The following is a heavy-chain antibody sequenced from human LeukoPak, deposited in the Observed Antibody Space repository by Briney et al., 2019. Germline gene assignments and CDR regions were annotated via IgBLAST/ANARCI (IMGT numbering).Heavy chain of an antibody. CDR3: AETNTQDWFDP. J-gene: IGHJ5*02. CDR2: IYHSGET. V-gene: IGHV4-39*07. CDR1: VGSISSTSYY. Sequence: PSETLSLTCRVSVGSISSTSYYWGWIRQPPGKGLEWIASIYHSGETFYNPSLESRVAISVDTSNNEVFLDLYSVTAADTAMYYCAETNTQDWFDPWGRGTLVTVSS. D-gene: IGHD2-8*01.